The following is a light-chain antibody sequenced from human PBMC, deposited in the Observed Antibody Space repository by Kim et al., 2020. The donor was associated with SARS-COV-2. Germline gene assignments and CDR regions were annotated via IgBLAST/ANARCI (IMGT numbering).Light chain of an antibody. CDR2: LAS. CDR3: QHYSRFPYT. J-gene: IGKJ2*01. V-gene: IGKV1-5*03. Sequence: SVGDRGTITCRASENIGTWLAWYQQKPGRAPSLLIYLASTLESGVPARFSGTGSGTEFSLSITSLQPDDFATYYCQHYSRFPYTFGQGTKLEI. CDR1: ENIGTW.